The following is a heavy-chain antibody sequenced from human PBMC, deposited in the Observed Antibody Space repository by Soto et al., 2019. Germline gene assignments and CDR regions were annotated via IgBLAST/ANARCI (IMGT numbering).Heavy chain of an antibody. V-gene: IGHV4-61*01. Sequence: QVQLQESGPGLVKPSETLSLTCTVSGGSVSSGSYYWSWIRQPPGKGLEWIGYIYYSGSTNYNPSLKGRVTISVDTSKNQFSLKLSSVTAADPAVYYCARDRWFAFWGQGTTVTVSS. J-gene: IGHJ6*02. CDR2: IYYSGST. D-gene: IGHD3-10*01. CDR1: GGSVSSGSYY. CDR3: ARDRWFAF.